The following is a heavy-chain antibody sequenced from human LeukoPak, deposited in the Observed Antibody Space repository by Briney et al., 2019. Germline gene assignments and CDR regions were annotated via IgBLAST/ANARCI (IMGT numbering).Heavy chain of an antibody. Sequence: NPFPTRAGSCGSISSGGYSRSWVRPPPREGLEGVGYIYHSGSTYYNPSLKSRVTISVDRSKNQFSLKLSSVTAADTAVYYCARGGYGDYGPLWFDPWGQGTLVTVSS. CDR3: ARGGYGDYGPLWFDP. CDR1: CGSISSGGYS. V-gene: IGHV4-30-2*01. CDR2: IYHSGST. J-gene: IGHJ5*02. D-gene: IGHD4-17*01.